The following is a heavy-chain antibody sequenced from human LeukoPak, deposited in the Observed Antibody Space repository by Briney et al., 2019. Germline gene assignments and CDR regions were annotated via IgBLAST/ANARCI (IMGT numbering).Heavy chain of an antibody. D-gene: IGHD2-15*01. CDR3: ARDLRGGSCHGY. V-gene: IGHV1-2*02. CDR2: INPNSGGT. Sequence: ASVKVSCKASGYTFTSYYMHCVRQAPGQGLEWMGWINPNSGGTNYAQKFQGRVTMTRDTSISTAYMELSRLRSGDTAVYYCARDLRGGSCHGYWGQGTLVTVSS. J-gene: IGHJ4*02. CDR1: GYTFTSYY.